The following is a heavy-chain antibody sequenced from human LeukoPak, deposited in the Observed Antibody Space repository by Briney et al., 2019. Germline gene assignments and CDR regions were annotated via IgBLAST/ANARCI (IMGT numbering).Heavy chain of an antibody. D-gene: IGHD6-19*01. CDR1: GFTFSSYG. J-gene: IGHJ4*02. V-gene: IGHV3-30*02. CDR2: IRYDGSNK. Sequence: GGSLRLSCAASGFTFSSYGMHWVRQAPGKGLEWVAFIRYDGSNKYYADSVKGRFTISRDNSKNTLYLQMNSLRAEDTAVYYCAKVGRAVAIPYYFDYWGQGTLVTVSS. CDR3: AKVGRAVAIPYYFDY.